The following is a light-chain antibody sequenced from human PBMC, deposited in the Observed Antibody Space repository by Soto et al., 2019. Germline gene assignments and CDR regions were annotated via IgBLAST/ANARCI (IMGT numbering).Light chain of an antibody. J-gene: IGLJ2*01. CDR3: QSFETSLRAVV. CDR2: GNT. V-gene: IGLV1-40*01. Sequence: QSVLTQPPSVSGAPGQRVTISCTGNTSNIGTDYHVNWYQQLPGEAPKLLIYGNTNRPSGVPDRFSGSKSGTSASLAITGLQPEDEADYYCQSFETSLRAVVFGGGTKVTVL. CDR1: TSNIGTDYH.